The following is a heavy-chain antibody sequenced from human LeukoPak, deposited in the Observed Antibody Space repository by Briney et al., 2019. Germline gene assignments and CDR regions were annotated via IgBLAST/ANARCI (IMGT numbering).Heavy chain of an antibody. CDR1: GGSISSYY. CDR3: ARDNPFKYDYVN. CDR2: IYYSGST. D-gene: IGHD3-16*01. Sequence: PSETLSLTCTVSGGSISSYYWSWIRQPPGKGLEWIGYIYYSGSTNYNPSLKSRVTISADTSKNQFSLKLSSVTAADTAVYYCARDNPFKYDYVNWGQGTLVTVSS. J-gene: IGHJ4*02. V-gene: IGHV4-59*12.